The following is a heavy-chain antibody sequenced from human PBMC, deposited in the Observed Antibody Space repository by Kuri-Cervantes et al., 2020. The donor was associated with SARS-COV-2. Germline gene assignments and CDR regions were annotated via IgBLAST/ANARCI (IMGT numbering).Heavy chain of an antibody. D-gene: IGHD6-19*01. J-gene: IGHJ6*02. CDR3: ARDDRIAVAGTLLGYYYGMDV. V-gene: IGHV1-2*02. CDR1: GYTLTELS. CDR2: INPNSGGT. Sequence: ASVKVSCKVSGYTLTELSMHWVRQAPGQGLEWMGWINPNSGGTNYAQKFQGRVTMTRDTSISTAYMELSRLRSDDTAVYYCARDDRIAVAGTLLGYYYGMDVWGQGTTVTVSS.